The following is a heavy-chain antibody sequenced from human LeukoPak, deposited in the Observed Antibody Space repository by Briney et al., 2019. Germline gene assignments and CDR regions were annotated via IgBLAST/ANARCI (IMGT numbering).Heavy chain of an antibody. V-gene: IGHV1-2*02. CDR1: GYTFTSYY. CDR3: ARDKVGVVVVISLDI. CDR2: INPNSGGT. D-gene: IGHD3-22*01. J-gene: IGHJ3*02. Sequence: ASVKVSCKASGYTFTSYYMHWVRQAPGQGLEWMGWINPNSGGTNYAQKFQGRVTMTRDTSISTAYMELSRLRSDDTAVYYCARDKVGVVVVISLDIWGQGTMVTVSS.